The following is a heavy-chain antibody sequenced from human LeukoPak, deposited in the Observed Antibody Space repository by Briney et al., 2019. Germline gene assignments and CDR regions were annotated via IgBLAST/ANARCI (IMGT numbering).Heavy chain of an antibody. Sequence: TSETLSLTCTVSGGSISNYYWSWIRQPPGQGLEWIGYIYSSGSTNYNPSLKSRVAISLDKSKKQFSLRVNFVTAADTAVYYCAGRRTFPYWGQGLLVTVSS. J-gene: IGHJ4*02. CDR1: GGSISNYY. V-gene: IGHV4-59*12. CDR2: IYSSGST. D-gene: IGHD1-14*01. CDR3: AGRRTFPY.